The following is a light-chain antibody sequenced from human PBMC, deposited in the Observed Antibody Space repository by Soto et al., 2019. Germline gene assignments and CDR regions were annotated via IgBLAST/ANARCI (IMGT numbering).Light chain of an antibody. J-gene: IGKJ3*01. CDR3: QQYNSYLT. V-gene: IGKV1-5*01. Sequence: DIQMTQSPSTLSASVGDRVTITCRASQSISSWLAWYQQKPGKAPKLLSYDASTLESGVPSRFSGSGSGTEFTLTISSLQSDDFATYYCQQYNSYLTFGPGTKVDIK. CDR2: DAS. CDR1: QSISSW.